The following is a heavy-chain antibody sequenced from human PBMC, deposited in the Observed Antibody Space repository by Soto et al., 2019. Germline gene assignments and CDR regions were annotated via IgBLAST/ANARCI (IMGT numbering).Heavy chain of an antibody. V-gene: IGHV2-5*01. D-gene: IGHD3-3*01. CDR1: GFSLSTSGVG. J-gene: IGHJ4*02. CDR3: AHGLRFLEWLYHDY. Sequence: QITLKESGPTLVKPTQTLTLTCTFSGFSLSTSGVGVGWICQPPGKALEWLALIYWNDDKRYSPSLKSRLTITKDTSKNQVVLTMTNMDPVDTATYYCAHGLRFLEWLYHDYWGQGTLVTVSS. CDR2: IYWNDDK.